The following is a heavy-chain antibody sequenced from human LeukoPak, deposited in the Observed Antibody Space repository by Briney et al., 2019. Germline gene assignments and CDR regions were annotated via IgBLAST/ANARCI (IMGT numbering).Heavy chain of an antibody. CDR2: IYYSGST. Sequence: SETLSLTCTVSGGSISSSSYYWGWIRQPPGTGLEWIGSIYYSGSTYYNPSLKSRVTISVDTSKNQFSLKLTSVTAADTAVYYCARLEIAVAGNRWFDPWGQGTLVTVSS. J-gene: IGHJ5*02. CDR1: GGSISSSSYY. V-gene: IGHV4-39*07. D-gene: IGHD6-13*01. CDR3: ARLEIAVAGNRWFDP.